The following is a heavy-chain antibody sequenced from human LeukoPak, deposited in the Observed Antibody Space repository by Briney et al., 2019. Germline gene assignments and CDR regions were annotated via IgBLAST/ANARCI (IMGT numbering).Heavy chain of an antibody. CDR1: GGSISSYY. D-gene: IGHD6-6*01. Sequence: SETLSLTCTVSGGSISSYYWSWIRQPPGKGLEWIGYIYYSGGTNYNPSLKSRVTISAETSKNQFSPKLTSVTAADTAVYYCARHSTSEFYYYGMDVWGQGTTVTVSS. CDR2: IYYSGGT. V-gene: IGHV4-59*08. CDR3: ARHSTSEFYYYGMDV. J-gene: IGHJ6*02.